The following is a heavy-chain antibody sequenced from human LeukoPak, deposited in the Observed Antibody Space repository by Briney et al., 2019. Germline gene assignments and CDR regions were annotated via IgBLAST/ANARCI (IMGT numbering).Heavy chain of an antibody. CDR2: ISAYNGNT. Sequence: ASVKVSCKASGYTFTSYGISWVRQAPGQGLEWMGWISAYNGNTNYAQKLQGRVTMTTDTSTSTAYMELRSLRSDDTAVYYSARDPVRNTYYYDSSGYSYWGQGTLVTVSS. J-gene: IGHJ4*02. D-gene: IGHD3-22*01. CDR1: GYTFTSYG. V-gene: IGHV1-18*01. CDR3: ARDPVRNTYYYDSSGYSY.